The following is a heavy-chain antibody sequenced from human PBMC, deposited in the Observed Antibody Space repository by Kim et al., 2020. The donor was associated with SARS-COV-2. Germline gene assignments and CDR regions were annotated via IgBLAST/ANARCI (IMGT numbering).Heavy chain of an antibody. CDR2: INHSGNT. V-gene: IGHV4-34*01. J-gene: IGHJ6*03. D-gene: IGHD3-3*01. CDR1: GGSFSDYY. Sequence: SETLSLTCGVSGGSFSDYYWSWIRQSPGKGLEWIGEINHSGNTDYNPSLKSRVTTSVDTSRQQFSLTLSSVTAADTAVYYCARTIFGQIHYDYMDVWGKG. CDR3: ARTIFGQIHYDYMDV.